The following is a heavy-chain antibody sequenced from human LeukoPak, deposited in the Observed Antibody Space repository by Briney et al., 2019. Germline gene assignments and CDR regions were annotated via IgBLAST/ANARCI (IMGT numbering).Heavy chain of an antibody. J-gene: IGHJ4*02. CDR2: ISAYNGNT. D-gene: IGHD6-19*01. CDR1: GYTFTTYG. V-gene: IGHV1-18*01. CDR3: ARDDGAVAPFDN. Sequence: ASVKVSCKASGYTFTTYGISWVRQAPGQGLEWMGWISAYNGNTSYSQRLQGRVTMTTDTSTSTAYMELRSLRSDDTAVYYCARDDGAVAPFDNWGQGTLVTVSS.